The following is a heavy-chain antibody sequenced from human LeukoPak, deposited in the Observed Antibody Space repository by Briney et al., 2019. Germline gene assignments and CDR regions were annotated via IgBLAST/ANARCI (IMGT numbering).Heavy chain of an antibody. CDR3: ARDRVYGCRHTTMVVY. J-gene: IGHJ4*02. CDR2: INTNTGNP. CDR1: GYTFTSYA. D-gene: IGHD5-18*01. V-gene: IGHV7-4-1*02. Sequence: ASVKVSCKASGYTFTSYALNWLRQAPGQGLAWMGWINTNTGNPTYAQGFTGRFVFSLDTSVSTAYLHISSLKAEDTAVYYCARDRVYGCRHTTMVVYWGQGTLVTVSS.